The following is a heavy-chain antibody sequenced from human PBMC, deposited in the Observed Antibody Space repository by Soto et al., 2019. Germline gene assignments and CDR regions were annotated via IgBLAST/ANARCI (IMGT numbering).Heavy chain of an antibody. D-gene: IGHD6-13*01. CDR1: GFTFSSYS. CDR3: ARSIAAAGTIDY. V-gene: IGHV3-48*02. CDR2: ISSSSSTI. J-gene: IGHJ4*02. Sequence: GSLRLSCAASGFTFSSYSMNWVRQAPGKGLEWVSYISSSSSTIYYADSAKGRFTISRDNAKNSLYLQMNSLRDEDTAVYYCARSIAAAGTIDYWGQGTLVTVSS.